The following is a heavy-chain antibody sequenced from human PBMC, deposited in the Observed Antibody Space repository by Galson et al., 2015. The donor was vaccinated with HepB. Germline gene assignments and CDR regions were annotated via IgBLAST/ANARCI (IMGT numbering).Heavy chain of an antibody. Sequence: SETLSLTCTVSGGSISSSAYFWGWTRQPPGKGLEWIGNINYGGTTYQNPSLKSRAAISVDTLKNQFSLKMTSVTAADTAVYYCARLPTQSRAFDIWGQGTVVIVSS. V-gene: IGHV4-39*01. CDR3: ARLPTQSRAFDI. CDR1: GGSISSSAYF. J-gene: IGHJ3*02. CDR2: INYGGTT. D-gene: IGHD4-17*01.